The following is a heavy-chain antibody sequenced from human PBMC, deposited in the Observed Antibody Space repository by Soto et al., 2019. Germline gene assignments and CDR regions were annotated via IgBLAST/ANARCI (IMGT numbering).Heavy chain of an antibody. CDR1: GGSISSCGYC. D-gene: IGHD4-17*01. CDR3: ARGRHGDYVRGDFDY. V-gene: IGHV4-31*03. Sequence: SETLSLTCTVSGGSISSCGYCWSWIRQHPGKGLEWIGYIYYSGSTYYNPSLKSRVTISVDTSKNQFSLKLSSVTAADTAVYYCARGRHGDYVRGDFDYWGQGTLVTVSS. J-gene: IGHJ4*02. CDR2: IYYSGST.